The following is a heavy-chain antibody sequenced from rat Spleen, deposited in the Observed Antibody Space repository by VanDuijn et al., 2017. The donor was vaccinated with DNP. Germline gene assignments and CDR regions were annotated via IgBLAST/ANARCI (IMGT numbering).Heavy chain of an antibody. Sequence: EVQLVESGGGLVQPGRSLKLSCAASGFTFSDYYMAWVRQAPTKGLEWVAYIAYDGGITYYGDSVKGRFTISRDNARTNQYLQMDSLRSEDTATYYCVREDYYSGDWYFDFWGPGTMVTVSS. D-gene: IGHD1-1*01. CDR3: VREDYYSGDWYFDF. V-gene: IGHV5-20*01. CDR2: IAYDGGIT. CDR1: GFTFSDYY. J-gene: IGHJ1*01.